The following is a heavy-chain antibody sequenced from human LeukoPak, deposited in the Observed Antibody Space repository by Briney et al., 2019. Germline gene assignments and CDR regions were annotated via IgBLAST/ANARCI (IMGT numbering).Heavy chain of an antibody. V-gene: IGHV3-33*01. CDR2: IWYDGSNK. Sequence: GGSLRLSCAASGSTFSSYGMHWVRQAPGKGLEWVAVIWYDGSNKYYADSVKGRFTISRDNSKNTLYLQMNSLRAEDTAVYYCARAPGGYDAFDIWGQGTMVTVSS. J-gene: IGHJ3*02. CDR3: ARAPGGYDAFDI. D-gene: IGHD3-10*01. CDR1: GSTFSSYG.